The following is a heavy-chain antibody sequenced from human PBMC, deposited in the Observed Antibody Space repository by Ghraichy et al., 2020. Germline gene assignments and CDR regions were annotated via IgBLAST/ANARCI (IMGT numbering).Heavy chain of an antibody. CDR2: INHSGST. J-gene: IGHJ4*02. D-gene: IGHD3-9*01. CDR1: GGSFSGYY. CDR3: ARVVIVLRYFDWFIKSHYFDY. Sequence: SETLSLTCAVYGGSFSGYYWSWIRQPPGKGLEWIGEINHSGSTNYNPSLKSRVTISVDTSKNQFSLKLSSVTAADTAVYYCARVVIVLRYFDWFIKSHYFDYWGQGTLVTVSS. V-gene: IGHV4-34*01.